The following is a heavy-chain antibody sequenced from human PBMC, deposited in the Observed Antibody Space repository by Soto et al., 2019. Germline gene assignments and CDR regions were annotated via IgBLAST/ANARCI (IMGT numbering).Heavy chain of an antibody. CDR3: GRVRVDKAEGWFDP. CDR2: IDPSDSYA. J-gene: IGHJ5*02. CDR1: GYSFTTYW. Sequence: PGESLKISCKGSGYSFTTYWITWVRQVPGKGLEWMGRIDPSDSYANYSPSFQGHVTMSADKSISTAYLQWSGLKASDTAMYYCGRVRVDKAEGWFDPWGQGTLVTVSS. V-gene: IGHV5-10-1*01. D-gene: IGHD5-12*01.